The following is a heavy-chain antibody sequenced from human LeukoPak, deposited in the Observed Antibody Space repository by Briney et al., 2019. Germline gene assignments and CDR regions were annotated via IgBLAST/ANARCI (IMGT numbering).Heavy chain of an antibody. D-gene: IGHD3-3*01. CDR3: ARVPVAPYYDFWSGYSNYYYMDV. Sequence: GASVKVSCKASGYTFTGYYMHWVRRAPGQGLEWMGWINPNSGGTNYAQKFQGRVTMTRDTSISTAYMELSRLRSDDTAVYYCARVPVAPYYDFWSGYSNYYYMDVWGKGTTVTVSS. CDR1: GYTFTGYY. V-gene: IGHV1-2*02. CDR2: INPNSGGT. J-gene: IGHJ6*03.